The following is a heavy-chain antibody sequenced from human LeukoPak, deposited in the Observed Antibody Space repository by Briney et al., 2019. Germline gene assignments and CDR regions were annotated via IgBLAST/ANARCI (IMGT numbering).Heavy chain of an antibody. Sequence: GGSLRLSCTVSGFTVSSNFMSWVRQAPGKGLEWVSFIYSGTIHYSDSVKGRFTISRDNSKNTLYLQMNSLRAEDTAVYYCAKDPWLYGSGSYYMSSYFDYWGQGTLVTVSS. D-gene: IGHD3-10*01. CDR2: IYSGTI. CDR3: AKDPWLYGSGSYYMSSYFDY. V-gene: IGHV3-66*03. CDR1: GFTVSSNF. J-gene: IGHJ4*02.